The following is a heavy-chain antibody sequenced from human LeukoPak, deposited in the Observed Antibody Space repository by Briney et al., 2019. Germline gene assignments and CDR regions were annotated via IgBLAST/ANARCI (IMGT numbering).Heavy chain of an antibody. Sequence: GGSLRLSCAASGFTFSSSWMSWVRQAPGKGLEWVANIKQDGSEKYYVGSVKGRFTISRDNAKNSLYLQMDSLRAEDTAVYYCARDGPYSTSSTHPPWGQGTLVTVSS. J-gene: IGHJ5*02. V-gene: IGHV3-7*03. CDR1: GFTFSSSW. D-gene: IGHD6-6*01. CDR3: ARDGPYSTSSTHPP. CDR2: IKQDGSEK.